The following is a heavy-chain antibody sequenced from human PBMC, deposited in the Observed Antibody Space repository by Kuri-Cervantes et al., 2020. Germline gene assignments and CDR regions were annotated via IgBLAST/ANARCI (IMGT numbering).Heavy chain of an antibody. CDR3: ARCSSSTVY. D-gene: IGHD6-13*01. Sequence: GESLKISCAASGFTFSDYYMSWIRQAPGKGLQWVANIKQDGSEKYYVDSVKGRFTISRDNAKNSLYLQMNSLRAEDTAVYYCARCSSSTVYWGQGTLVTVSS. J-gene: IGHJ4*02. V-gene: IGHV3-7*04. CDR1: GFTFSDYY. CDR2: IKQDGSEK.